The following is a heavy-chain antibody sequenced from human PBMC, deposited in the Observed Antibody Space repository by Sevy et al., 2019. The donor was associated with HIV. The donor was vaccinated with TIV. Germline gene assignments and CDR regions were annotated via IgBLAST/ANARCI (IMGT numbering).Heavy chain of an antibody. CDR1: GFTFSSYG. CDR3: AKDLWPYYYYYGMDV. J-gene: IGHJ6*02. Sequence: GGSLRLSCAASGFTFSSYGMHWVRQAPGKGLEWVAFIRYDGSNKDYADSVKGRFTISRDNSKNTLYLKMNSLRAEDTAVYDCAKDLWPYYYYYGMDVWGQGTTVTVSS. CDR2: IRYDGSNK. D-gene: IGHD3-16*01. V-gene: IGHV3-30*02.